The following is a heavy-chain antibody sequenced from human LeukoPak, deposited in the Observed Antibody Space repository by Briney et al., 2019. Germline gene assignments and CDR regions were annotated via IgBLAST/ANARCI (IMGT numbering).Heavy chain of an antibody. CDR3: ARVTSGSSYWPFDY. J-gene: IGHJ4*02. V-gene: IGHV3-48*03. CDR1: GFTFSSYE. CDR2: ISSSGSTI. D-gene: IGHD3-10*01. Sequence: PGGSLRLSCAASGFTFSSYEMNWVRQAPGKGLEWVSYISSSGSTIYYADSVKGRFTISRDSAKNSLYLQMNSLRAEDTAVYYCARVTSGSSYWPFDYWGQGTLVTVSS.